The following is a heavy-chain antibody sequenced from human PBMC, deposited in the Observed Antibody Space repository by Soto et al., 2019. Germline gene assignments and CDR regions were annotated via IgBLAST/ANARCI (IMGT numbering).Heavy chain of an antibody. CDR1: GYSFTSYW. D-gene: IGHD2-2*01. J-gene: IGHJ6*02. V-gene: IGHV5-51*01. CDR2: IYPGDSDT. Sequence: GESLKISCNGSGYSFTSYWIGWVRQMPGKGLEWVGIIYPGDSDTRYSPSFQGQVTISADKSISTAYLQWSSLKASDTAMYYCARHYCSSTSCYPVYYYYYGMDVWGQGTTVTVSS. CDR3: ARHYCSSTSCYPVYYYYYGMDV.